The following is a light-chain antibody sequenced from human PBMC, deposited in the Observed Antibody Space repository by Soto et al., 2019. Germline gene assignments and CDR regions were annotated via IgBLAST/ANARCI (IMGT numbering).Light chain of an antibody. CDR3: AAWDDSLNGPV. CDR2: SNN. Sequence: QSVLTQPPSASGTPGQRVTISCSGSSSNIGSNTIHWYQQLPGTAPKRLIDSNNRRPSGVPDRFSGSMSGTSASLAISGLQSEDEADYYCAAWDDSLNGPVFGGGTKVTVL. V-gene: IGLV1-44*01. J-gene: IGLJ3*02. CDR1: SSNIGSNT.